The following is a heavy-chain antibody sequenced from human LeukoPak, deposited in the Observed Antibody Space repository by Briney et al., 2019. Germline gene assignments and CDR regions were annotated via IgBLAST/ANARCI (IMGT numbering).Heavy chain of an antibody. Sequence: SVKVSCKAPGGTFSSYAISWVRQAPGQGLEWMGRIIPIFGTANYAQKFQGRVTITTDESTSTAYMELSSLRSEDTAVYYCARDPSLWFGENKTNLYFDYWGQGTLVTVSS. CDR2: IIPIFGTA. V-gene: IGHV1-69*05. CDR3: ARDPSLWFGENKTNLYFDY. J-gene: IGHJ4*02. D-gene: IGHD3-10*01. CDR1: GGTFSSYA.